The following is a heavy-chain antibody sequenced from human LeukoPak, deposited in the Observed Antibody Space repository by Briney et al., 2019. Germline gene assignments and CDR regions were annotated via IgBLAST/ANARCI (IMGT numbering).Heavy chain of an antibody. CDR3: ATRTDNSGWYTGYDY. CDR1: GGSIRSYY. V-gene: IGHV4-59*01. Sequence: SETLSLTCTVSGGSIRSYYWNWIRQPPGKGLEVVGYMHYSGTTKYNPSLKSRVHISVDTSKNQFSLKLSSVTAADTAVYYCATRTDNSGWYTGYDYWGQGTLVTVSS. CDR2: MHYSGTT. D-gene: IGHD6-19*01. J-gene: IGHJ4*02.